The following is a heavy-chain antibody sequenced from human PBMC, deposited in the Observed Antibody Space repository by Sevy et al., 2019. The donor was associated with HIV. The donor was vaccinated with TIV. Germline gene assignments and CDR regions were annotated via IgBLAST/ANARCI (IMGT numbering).Heavy chain of an antibody. CDR1: GDSISSSNW. J-gene: IGHJ4*02. V-gene: IGHV4-4*02. CDR3: ARVRRVAVAGTGGGIDY. CDR2: IYHSGST. Sequence: SETLSLTCAVSGDSISSSNWWSWVRQPPGKGLEWIGEIYHSGSTNYNPSLKSRVTISVDKSKNQFSLKLSSVTAADTAVYYCARVRRVAVAGTGGGIDYWGQGTLVTVSS. D-gene: IGHD6-19*01.